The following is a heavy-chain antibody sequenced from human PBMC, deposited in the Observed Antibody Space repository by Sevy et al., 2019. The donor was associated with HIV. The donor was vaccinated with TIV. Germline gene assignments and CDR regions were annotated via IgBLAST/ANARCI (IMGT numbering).Heavy chain of an antibody. CDR1: GFTFSIYA. CDR3: ARDRWKDYFDY. CDR2: ISYDGSNK. D-gene: IGHD1-1*01. V-gene: IGHV3-30*04. Sequence: GGCLRLSCAASGFTFSIYAMTWVRQAPGKGLEWVAVISYDGSNKYYADSVKGRFTISRVNSKNTLYLQMNSLRAEDTAVYYCARDRWKDYFDYWGQGTLVTVSS. J-gene: IGHJ4*02.